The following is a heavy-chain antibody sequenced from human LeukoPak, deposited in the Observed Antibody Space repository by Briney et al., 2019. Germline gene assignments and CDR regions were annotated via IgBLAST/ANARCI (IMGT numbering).Heavy chain of an antibody. D-gene: IGHD6-13*01. CDR2: TNSDGSSI. V-gene: IGHV3-74*01. CDR1: RFTFSNYW. Sequence: PGGSLRLSCAASRFTFSNYWMHWVRQAPGKGLVWVSRTNSDGSSISYADSVKGRFTISRDNAKNTLYLLMNSLRAEDTAVYYCARRAAALGAFDYWGQGTLVTVSS. CDR3: ARRAAALGAFDY. J-gene: IGHJ4*02.